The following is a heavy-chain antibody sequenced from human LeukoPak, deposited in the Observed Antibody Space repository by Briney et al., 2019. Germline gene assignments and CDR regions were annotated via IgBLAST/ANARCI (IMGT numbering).Heavy chain of an antibody. D-gene: IGHD3-22*01. V-gene: IGHV4-30-4*08. CDR2: IYYSGST. Sequence: SETLSLTCTVSGGSISSGDYYWSWIRQPPGRGLEWIGYIYYSGSTYYNPSLKGRVTISVDTSKNQFSLKLSSVTAADTAVYYCARDAARYYYDSSGLDYWGQGTLVTVSS. J-gene: IGHJ4*02. CDR1: GGSISSGDYY. CDR3: ARDAARYYYDSSGLDY.